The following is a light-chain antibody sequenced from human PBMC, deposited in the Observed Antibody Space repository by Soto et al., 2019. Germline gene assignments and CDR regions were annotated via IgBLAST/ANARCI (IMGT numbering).Light chain of an antibody. CDR1: QSVSRY. J-gene: IGKJ1*01. Sequence: EIVLTQSPATLSLSPGERATLSCRASQSVSRYLAWYQQKTGQAPRLLIYDASNRATGIPARFSGSGSGTDFTITISSLEPEDFAVYYCQQRRNWPPWTFGQGTKVEIK. CDR3: QQRRNWPPWT. V-gene: IGKV3-11*01. CDR2: DAS.